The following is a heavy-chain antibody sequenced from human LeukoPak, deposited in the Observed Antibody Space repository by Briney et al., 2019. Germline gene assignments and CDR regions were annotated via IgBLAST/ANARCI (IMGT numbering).Heavy chain of an antibody. CDR1: GGSIKNYY. Sequence: PSETLSLTCTVSGGSIKNYYWSWIRQPPGKGPDWIGHIYYSGNTNYNPSLKSRVTMSVDTSKKQFSLKLSSVTAADTAVYYCARVYDSSGYYMNWFDPWGQGTLVTVSS. J-gene: IGHJ5*02. CDR2: IYYSGNT. D-gene: IGHD3-22*01. V-gene: IGHV4-59*01. CDR3: ARVYDSSGYYMNWFDP.